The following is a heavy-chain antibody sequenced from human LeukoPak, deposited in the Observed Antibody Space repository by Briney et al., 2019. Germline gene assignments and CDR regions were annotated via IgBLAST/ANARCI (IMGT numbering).Heavy chain of an antibody. CDR1: GYTFTDYY. V-gene: IGHV1-2*02. D-gene: IGHD3-9*01. J-gene: IGHJ4*02. CDR3: ARSPDILTGENFDY. CDR2: INPNSGGT. Sequence: ASVKVSCKASGYTFTDYYMHWVRQAPGQGLEWMGWINPNSGGTNYAQKFYARVTMTRDTSISTAYMELSRLRSDDTAVFYCARSPDILTGENFDYWGQGTLVTVSS.